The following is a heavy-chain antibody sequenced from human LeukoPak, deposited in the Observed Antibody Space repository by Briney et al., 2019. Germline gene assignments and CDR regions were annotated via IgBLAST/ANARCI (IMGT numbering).Heavy chain of an antibody. V-gene: IGHV3-33*08. CDR1: GFTFSSYA. D-gene: IGHD3-3*01. Sequence: QPGGSLRLSCAASGFTFSSYAMHWVRQAPGRGLEWVAVIWYDGSNENYADSVKGRFTISRDNSKNTLYLQMNTLRAEDTAVYYCARAQFGMTIIPIDYWGQGTPVTVSS. J-gene: IGHJ4*02. CDR3: ARAQFGMTIIPIDY. CDR2: IWYDGSNE.